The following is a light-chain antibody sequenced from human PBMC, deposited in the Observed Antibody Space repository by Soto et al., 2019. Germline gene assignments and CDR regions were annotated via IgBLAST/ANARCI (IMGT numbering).Light chain of an antibody. Sequence: EIVMTQSPATLSVSPGESATLSCRASQSISSELAWYQQKPGQPPRLLIYGASTRATGVPARFTGSGSGSDFTLTISGLQSEEFAVYYCQQGHNWPLTFGRGTRLEI. V-gene: IGKV3-15*01. J-gene: IGKJ2*01. CDR1: QSISSE. CDR2: GAS. CDR3: QQGHNWPLT.